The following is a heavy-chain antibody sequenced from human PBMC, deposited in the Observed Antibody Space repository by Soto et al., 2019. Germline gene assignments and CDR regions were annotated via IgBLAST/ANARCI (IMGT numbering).Heavy chain of an antibody. CDR3: AREFFEVCSSTSCNQRLTDNYYYYGMDV. V-gene: IGHV3-33*01. CDR1: GFTFSSYG. Sequence: GGSLRLSCAASGFTFSSYGMHWVRQAPGKGLEWVAVIWYDGSNKYYADSVKGRFTISRDNSKNTLYLQMNSLRAEDTAVYYCAREFFEVCSSTSCNQRLTDNYYYYGMDVWGQGTTVTVSS. CDR2: IWYDGSNK. D-gene: IGHD2-2*01. J-gene: IGHJ6*02.